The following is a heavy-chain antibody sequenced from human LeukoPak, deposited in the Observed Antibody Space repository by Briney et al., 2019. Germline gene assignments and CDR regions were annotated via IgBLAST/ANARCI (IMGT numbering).Heavy chain of an antibody. V-gene: IGHV1-2*02. Sequence: ASVKVSCKASGYTFTGYYMHWVRQAPGQGLEWMGWINPNSGGTSYAQKFQGRVTMTRDTSISTAYMELSRLRSDDTAVYYCARVAVRYFDWLGENDYWGQGTLVTASS. CDR2: INPNSGGT. CDR1: GYTFTGYY. CDR3: ARVAVRYFDWLGENDY. D-gene: IGHD3-9*01. J-gene: IGHJ4*02.